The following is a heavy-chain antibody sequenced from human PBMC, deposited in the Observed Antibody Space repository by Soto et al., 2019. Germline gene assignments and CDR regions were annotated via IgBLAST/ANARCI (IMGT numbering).Heavy chain of an antibody. D-gene: IGHD6-19*01. V-gene: IGHV3-53*01. CDR2: IYSGGST. Sequence: PGGSLRLSCAASGFTVSSNYMSWVRQAPGKGLEWVSVIYSGGSTYYVDSVKGRFTISRDNSKNTLYLQMDSLRAEDTAVYYCAKDRRFGSGWGKFDYWGQGTLVTVSS. CDR3: AKDRRFGSGWGKFDY. CDR1: GFTVSSNY. J-gene: IGHJ4*02.